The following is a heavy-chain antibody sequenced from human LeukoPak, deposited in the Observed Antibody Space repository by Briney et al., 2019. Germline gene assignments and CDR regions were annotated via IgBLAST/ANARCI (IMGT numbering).Heavy chain of an antibody. D-gene: IGHD4-23*01. CDR1: GFTFSSYA. V-gene: IGHV3-30-3*01. CDR3: ARGTLYGGRAFDI. CDR2: ISYDGSNK. Sequence: GGSLRLSCAASGFTFSSYAMHWVRQAPGKGLEWVAVISYDGSNKYYADSVKGRFTISRDNSKNTLYLQMNSLRAEDTAVYYCARGTLYGGRAFDIWGQGTMVTVSS. J-gene: IGHJ3*02.